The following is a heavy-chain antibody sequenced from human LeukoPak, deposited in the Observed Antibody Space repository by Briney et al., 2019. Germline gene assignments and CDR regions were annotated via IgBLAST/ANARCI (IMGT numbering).Heavy chain of an antibody. D-gene: IGHD1-14*01. CDR1: GYSFTSYG. J-gene: IGHJ4*02. Sequence: GASVKVSCKASGYSFTSYGISWVLQAPGQGLEWMGWISGYNGNTNYAQKLQGRVTMTTDTSTSTAYMELRSLRSDDTAVYYCARDNRGSKVSYFDYWGQGTLVTVSS. V-gene: IGHV1-18*01. CDR2: ISGYNGNT. CDR3: ARDNRGSKVSYFDY.